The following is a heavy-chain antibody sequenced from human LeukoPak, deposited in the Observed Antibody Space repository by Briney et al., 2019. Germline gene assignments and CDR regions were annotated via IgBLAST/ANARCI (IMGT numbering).Heavy chain of an antibody. CDR3: ARGRFGEQKPGDY. Sequence: GGSLRLSCAASGFTFSSYAMHWVRQAPGKGLEYVSAISSNGGSTYYANSVKGRFTISRDNSKNTLYLQMGSLRAEGMAVYYCARGRFGEQKPGDYWGQGTLVTVSS. CDR1: GFTFSSYA. J-gene: IGHJ4*02. CDR2: ISSNGGST. V-gene: IGHV3-64*01. D-gene: IGHD3-10*01.